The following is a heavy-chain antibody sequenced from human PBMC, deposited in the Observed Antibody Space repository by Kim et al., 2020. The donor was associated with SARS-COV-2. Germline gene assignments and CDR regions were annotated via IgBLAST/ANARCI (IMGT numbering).Heavy chain of an antibody. J-gene: IGHJ4*02. D-gene: IGHD6-19*01. Sequence: AQKFQGRVTITADESTSTAYMELSSLRSEDTAVYYCARDLQVEGSGCGYWGQGTLVTVSS. V-gene: IGHV1-69*01. CDR3: ARDLQVEGSGCGY.